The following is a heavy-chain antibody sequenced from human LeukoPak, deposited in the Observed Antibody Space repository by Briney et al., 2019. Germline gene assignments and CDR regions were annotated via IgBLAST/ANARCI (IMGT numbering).Heavy chain of an antibody. D-gene: IGHD3-9*01. CDR3: ARDLGYDILTGYYKTPFDAFDI. Sequence: ASVKVSCKASGYTFTSYGISWVRQAPGQGLEWMGWISAYNGNTNYAQKPQGRVTMTTDTSTSTAYMELRSLRSDDAAVYYCARDLGYDILTGYYKTPFDAFDIWGQGTMVTVSS. V-gene: IGHV1-18*01. J-gene: IGHJ3*02. CDR1: GYTFTSYG. CDR2: ISAYNGNT.